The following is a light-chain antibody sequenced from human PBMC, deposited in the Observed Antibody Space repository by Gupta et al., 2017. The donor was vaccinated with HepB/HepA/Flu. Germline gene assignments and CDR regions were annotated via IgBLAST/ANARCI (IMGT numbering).Light chain of an antibody. CDR2: DAS. Sequence: EIVLTQSPATLSLSPGERATFSCRASQSVSSYLAWYQQKPGQAPRLLIYDASNRATGIPARFSGSGSGTDFTLTSSSREPEDFALYYCQQRSRWPLITFGQGTRLDIK. CDR1: QSVSSY. V-gene: IGKV3-11*01. CDR3: QQRSRWPLIT. J-gene: IGKJ5*01.